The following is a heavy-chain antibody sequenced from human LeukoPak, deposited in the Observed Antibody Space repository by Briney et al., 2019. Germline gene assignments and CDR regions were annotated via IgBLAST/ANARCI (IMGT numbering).Heavy chain of an antibody. D-gene: IGHD3-10*01. V-gene: IGHV4-39*01. J-gene: IGHJ4*02. CDR3: AKHYMGSYNNRGLDS. Sequence: SETLSLTCTVSGGSISSRSYYWGWVRQPPGKGLEWIGSIYYSGYTYYNPSLEGRVTISVDTSKSQFSLRLSSVTAADTAVYYCAKHYMGSYNNRGLDSWGQGTLVTVSS. CDR1: GGSISSRSYY. CDR2: IYYSGYT.